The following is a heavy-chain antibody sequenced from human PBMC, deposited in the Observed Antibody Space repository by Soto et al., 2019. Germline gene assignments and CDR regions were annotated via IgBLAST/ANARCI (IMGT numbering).Heavy chain of an antibody. CDR3: VKGEYYYDGSAYYPFDY. V-gene: IGHV3-30*02. Sequence: GGSLRLSCAASGFTFSSYGMHWVRQAPGKGLEWVAVIWHDGSKKYYADSVKGRFTISRDNSKNTAYLQMNSLRPEDTAVYYCVKGEYYYDGSAYYPFDYWGQGRMVTVSS. CDR2: IWHDGSKK. D-gene: IGHD3-22*01. J-gene: IGHJ4*02. CDR1: GFTFSSYG.